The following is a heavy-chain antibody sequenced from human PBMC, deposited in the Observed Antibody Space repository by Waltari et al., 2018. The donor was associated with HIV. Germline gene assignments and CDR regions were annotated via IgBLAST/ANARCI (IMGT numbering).Heavy chain of an antibody. CDR3: ARSPDSSSPDY. D-gene: IGHD6-6*01. Sequence: QVQLVQSGAEVKKPGASVKVSCKASGYTFTSYYMHWVRQAPGQGLEWMGTISPRGGSTSYAQKFQCRVTMTRDTSTSTVYMELSSRRSEDTAVYYCARSPDSSSPDYWGQGTLVTVSS. J-gene: IGHJ4*02. CDR2: ISPRGGST. CDR1: GYTFTSYY. V-gene: IGHV1-46*01.